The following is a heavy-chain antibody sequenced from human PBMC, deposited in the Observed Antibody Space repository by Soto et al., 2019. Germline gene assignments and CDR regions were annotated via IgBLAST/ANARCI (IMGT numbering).Heavy chain of an antibody. J-gene: IGHJ6*02. CDR3: ATKGRWYVGYYYYGMDV. D-gene: IGHD6-13*01. Sequence: ASVKVSCKASGYTFTSYYMHWVRQAPGQGLEWMGIINPIGSTNYAQKFQGRVTMTRDTSTSTAYMELSSLRSEDTAVYYCATKGRWYVGYYYYGMDVWGQGTTVTVSS. CDR1: GYTFTSYY. V-gene: IGHV1-46*01. CDR2: INPIGST.